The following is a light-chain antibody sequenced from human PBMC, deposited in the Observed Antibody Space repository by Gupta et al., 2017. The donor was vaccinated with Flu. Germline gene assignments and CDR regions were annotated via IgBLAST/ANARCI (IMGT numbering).Light chain of an antibody. CDR3: GTWDSSLSVVV. J-gene: IGLJ2*01. CDR2: DTN. V-gene: IGLV1-51*01. CDR1: RSNIGNND. Sequence: QSVLTHPPSVSAAPGQKVTVACSGSRSNIGNNDVTWYQQLPGTAPKLLIYDTNKRPSGIPDRFSGSKSGTSATLGITGLQTGDEADYYCGTWDSSLSVVVFGGGTKLTVL.